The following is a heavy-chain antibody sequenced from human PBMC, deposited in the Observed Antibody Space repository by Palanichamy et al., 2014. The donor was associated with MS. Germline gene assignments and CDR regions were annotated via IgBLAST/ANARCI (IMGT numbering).Heavy chain of an antibody. V-gene: IGHV3-53*02. CDR1: GFTVSSNH. D-gene: IGHD1-26*01. J-gene: IGHJ4*02. CDR3: ARIWGGSYHDY. Sequence: EVQLVETGGGLIQPGGSLRLSCAASGFTVSSNHMSWVRQAPGKGLEWVSVIYAGGSIYHADSVKGRFTISRDNSRNTFYLQMNSLRAEDTAVYYCARIWGGSYHDYWGQGTLVTVSS. CDR2: IYAGGSI.